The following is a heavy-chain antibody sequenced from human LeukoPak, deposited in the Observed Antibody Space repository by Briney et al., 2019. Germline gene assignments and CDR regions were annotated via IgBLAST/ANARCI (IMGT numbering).Heavy chain of an antibody. D-gene: IGHD3-16*02. CDR1: GFTFSSYA. CDR3: ATDADLYDYVWGSYRYVAVDS. CDR2: ISGSGGST. V-gene: IGHV3-23*01. J-gene: IGHJ4*02. Sequence: GGSLRLSCAASGFTFSSYAMSWVRQAPGKGLERVSAISGSGGSTYYADSVKGRFTISRDNSKNTLYLQMNSLRAEDTAVYYCATDADLYDYVWGSYRYVAVDSWGQGTLVTVSS.